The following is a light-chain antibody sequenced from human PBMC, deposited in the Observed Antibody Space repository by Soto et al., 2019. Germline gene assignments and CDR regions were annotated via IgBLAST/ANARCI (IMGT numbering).Light chain of an antibody. V-gene: IGKV3-15*01. Sequence: EIVMTQSPATLSVSPGERATLSCRASQSVSGNLAWYQQKPGQAPGLIIYGASTRATGITARFSGSGSGTEFTLTISSLQSEDFAVYYCQQYNNWPRTFGQGTKVEIK. CDR2: GAS. CDR1: QSVSGN. CDR3: QQYNNWPRT. J-gene: IGKJ1*01.